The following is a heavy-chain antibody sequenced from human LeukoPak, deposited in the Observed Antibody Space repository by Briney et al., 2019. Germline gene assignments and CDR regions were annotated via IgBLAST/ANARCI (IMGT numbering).Heavy chain of an antibody. V-gene: IGHV3-21*01. CDR1: GFTFSSYS. D-gene: IGHD1-26*01. CDR2: ISSSSSYI. CDR3: ARDREGDFDY. J-gene: IGHJ4*02. Sequence: GGSLRLSCAASGFTFSSYSMNWVRQAPGKGLEWVSSISSSSSYIYYADSVKGRFTISRDSAKNSLYLQMNSLRAEDTAVYYCARDREGDFDYWGQGTLVTVSS.